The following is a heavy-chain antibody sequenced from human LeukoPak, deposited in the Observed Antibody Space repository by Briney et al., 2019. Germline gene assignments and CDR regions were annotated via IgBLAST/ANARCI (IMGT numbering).Heavy chain of an antibody. D-gene: IGHD5-12*01. CDR1: GGSFSGYY. CDR3: ARGYSGYGGYYFDY. V-gene: IGHV4-34*01. Sequence: SETLSHTCAVYGGSFSGYYWSWIRQPPGKGLEWIGEINHSGSTNYNPSLKSRVTISVDTSKNQFSLKLSSVTAADTAVYYCARGYSGYGGYYFDYWGQGTLVTVSS. J-gene: IGHJ4*02. CDR2: INHSGST.